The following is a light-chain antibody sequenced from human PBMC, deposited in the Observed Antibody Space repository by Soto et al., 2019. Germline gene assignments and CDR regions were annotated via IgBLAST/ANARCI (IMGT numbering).Light chain of an antibody. V-gene: IGKV3-15*01. CDR1: QSISSN. CDR2: GAA. J-gene: IGKJ4*01. Sequence: EIVMTQSPAILSVSPGERAILSCRANQSISSNLAWYQQKPGQAPRLLIYGAATRATGIPARFSGSGSGTDFTLTINSLQSEDFAVYYCQMYNNWVGTFGGGTKVDIK. CDR3: QMYNNWVGT.